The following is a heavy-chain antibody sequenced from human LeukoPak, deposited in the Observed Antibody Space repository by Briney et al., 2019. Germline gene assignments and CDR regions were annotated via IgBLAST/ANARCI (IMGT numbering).Heavy chain of an antibody. Sequence: ASVKVSCKASGYTFTGYGISWVRQAPGQGLEWMGWISAYNGNTNYAQKLQGRVTMTTDTSTSTAYMEVRSLRSDDTAVYYCARGTMVTIRFDYWGQGTLVTVSS. V-gene: IGHV1-18*01. CDR2: ISAYNGNT. CDR3: ARGTMVTIRFDY. CDR1: GYTFTGYG. D-gene: IGHD2-21*02. J-gene: IGHJ4*02.